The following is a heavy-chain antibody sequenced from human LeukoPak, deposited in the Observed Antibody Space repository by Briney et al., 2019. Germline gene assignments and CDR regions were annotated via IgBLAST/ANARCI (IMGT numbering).Heavy chain of an antibody. CDR1: GGSFSGYY. D-gene: IGHD2-15*01. V-gene: IGHV4-34*01. Sequence: SSETLSLTCAVYGGSFSGYYWSWIRQPPGKGLEWIGEINHSGSTNYNPSLKSRVTISVDTSKNQFSLKLSSVTAADTAVYYCDRGRYCSADICSGGDAFDIWGQGTMVSVSS. CDR3: DRGRYCSADICSGGDAFDI. J-gene: IGHJ3*02. CDR2: INHSGST.